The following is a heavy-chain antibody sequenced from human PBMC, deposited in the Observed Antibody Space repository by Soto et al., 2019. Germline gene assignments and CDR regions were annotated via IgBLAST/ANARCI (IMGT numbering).Heavy chain of an antibody. CDR2: INPETGAT. J-gene: IGHJ6*02. CDR3: ARERYQVISDGMDV. D-gene: IGHD2-2*01. V-gene: IGHV1-2*02. CDR1: GYAFTGYY. Sequence: ASVKVSCKASGYAFTGYYVHWVRGAPGQGLEWMGWINPETGATSYAQKFQGRVTLSRDTSINTAYLELSSLRFDDAAVYFCARERYQVISDGMDVWGQGTRVTVSS.